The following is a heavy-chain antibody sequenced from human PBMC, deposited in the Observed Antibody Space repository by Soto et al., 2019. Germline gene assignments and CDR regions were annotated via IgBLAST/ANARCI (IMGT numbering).Heavy chain of an antibody. CDR1: GGSFTSSAYY. Sequence: QVHLQESGPGLVKPSQTLSLTCTVSGGSFTSSAYYWSWIRQHPGKGLEWIGDIFHTGTTNYNPALMNRGATSIESSDNQLSLVLRSVAAADTAVYHCAGLLRTSFGTFSIWGQGTMVAVSS. CDR2: IFHTGTT. V-gene: IGHV4-31*03. D-gene: IGHD2-2*01. J-gene: IGHJ3*02. CDR3: AGLLRTSFGTFSI.